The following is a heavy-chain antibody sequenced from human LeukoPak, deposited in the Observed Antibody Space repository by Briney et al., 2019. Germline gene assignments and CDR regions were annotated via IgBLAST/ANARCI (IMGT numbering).Heavy chain of an antibody. Sequence: PGGSLRLSCAASGFTFSSYSMNWVRQAPGKGLEWVSSISSSSSYIYYADSVKGRFTISRDNAKNSLYLQMNSLRAEDTAVYYCARDSSLSGYSYGYAHYYYYYYMDVWGKGTTVTVSS. D-gene: IGHD5-18*01. CDR3: ARDSSLSGYSYGYAHYYYYYYMDV. CDR2: ISSSSSYI. V-gene: IGHV3-21*01. J-gene: IGHJ6*03. CDR1: GFTFSSYS.